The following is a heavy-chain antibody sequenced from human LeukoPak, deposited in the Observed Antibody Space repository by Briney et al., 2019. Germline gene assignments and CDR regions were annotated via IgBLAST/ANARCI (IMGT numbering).Heavy chain of an antibody. CDR1: GGSISSSNW. Sequence: PSETLSLTCAVSGGSISSSNWWSWVRQPPGKGLEWIGEIYHSGSTNYNPSLKSRVTISVDKSKNQFSLKLSSVTAADTAVYYCAREPNVDTAMPGMFDIWGQGTMVTVSS. CDR2: IYHSGST. D-gene: IGHD5-18*01. V-gene: IGHV4-4*02. CDR3: AREPNVDTAMPGMFDI. J-gene: IGHJ3*02.